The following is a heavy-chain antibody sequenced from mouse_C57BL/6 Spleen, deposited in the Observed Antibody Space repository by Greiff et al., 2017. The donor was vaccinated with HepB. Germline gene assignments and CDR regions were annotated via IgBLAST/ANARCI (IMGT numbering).Heavy chain of an antibody. CDR1: GYTFTNYW. CDR3: ARSGDYEGSRAVDY. D-gene: IGHD2-4*01. CDR2: IYPGGGYT. Sequence: QVQLQQSGAELVRPGTSVKMSCKASGYTFTNYWIGWAKQRPGHGLEWIGDIYPGGGYTNYNEKFKGKATLTADKSSSTAYMQFSSLTSEDSAIYYCARSGDYEGSRAVDYWGQGTSVTVSS. V-gene: IGHV1-63*01. J-gene: IGHJ4*01.